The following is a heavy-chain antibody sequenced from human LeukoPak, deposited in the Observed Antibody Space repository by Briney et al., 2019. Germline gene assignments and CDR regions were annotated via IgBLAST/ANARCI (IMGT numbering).Heavy chain of an antibody. D-gene: IGHD3-9*01. Sequence: GGSLRLSCAASGFTFSSYEMNWVRQAPGKGLEWVSYISSSGRTMYYADSLKGRFTISRDNAKNSLYLQMNSLRAEDTAVYYCARESNDYDILTGPTLAAFDIWGQGTMVTASS. CDR3: ARESNDYDILTGPTLAAFDI. CDR2: ISSSGRTM. V-gene: IGHV3-48*03. J-gene: IGHJ3*02. CDR1: GFTFSSYE.